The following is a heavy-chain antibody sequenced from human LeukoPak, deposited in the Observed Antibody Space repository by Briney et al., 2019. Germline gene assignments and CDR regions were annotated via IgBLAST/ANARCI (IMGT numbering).Heavy chain of an antibody. Sequence: PGGSLRLSCAASGFTFSSYSMNWVGQAPGKGLEWVSSISSSSSYIYYADSVKGRFTISRDNAKNSLYLQMNSLRAEDTAVYYCARDVPMVRGVSPFDYWGQGTLSPSPQ. CDR2: ISSSSSYI. V-gene: IGHV3-21*01. D-gene: IGHD3-10*01. CDR1: GFTFSSYS. CDR3: ARDVPMVRGVSPFDY. J-gene: IGHJ4*02.